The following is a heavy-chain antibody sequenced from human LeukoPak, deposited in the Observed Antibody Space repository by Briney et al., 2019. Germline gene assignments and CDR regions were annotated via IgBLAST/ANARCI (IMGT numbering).Heavy chain of an antibody. CDR2: INHSGST. CDR1: GGSSSGYY. D-gene: IGHD2-21*01. V-gene: IGHV4-34*01. CDR3: ARGVVIAPQTFDY. J-gene: IGHJ4*02. Sequence: SETLSLTCVLYGGSSSGYYWSWIRQPPGKGLEWIGEINHSGSTNYNPSLKSRVTISVDTSKNQFSLKLSSVTAADTAVYYCARGVVIAPQTFDYLGQGTLVTVSS.